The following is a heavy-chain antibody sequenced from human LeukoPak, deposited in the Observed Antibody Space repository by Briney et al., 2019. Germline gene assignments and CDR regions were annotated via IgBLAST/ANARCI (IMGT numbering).Heavy chain of an antibody. CDR2: ISSSGGTI. V-gene: IGHV3-11*01. CDR1: GFTFSDYY. D-gene: IGHD3-22*01. J-gene: IGHJ6*02. Sequence: GGSLRLSCAASGFTFSDYYMSWIRQAPGKGLEWVSYISSSGGTIYYADSVKGRFTISRDNAKNSLYLQMNSLRAEDTAVYYCARVTYYYDSSGLDVWGQGTTATVSS. CDR3: ARVTYYYDSSGLDV.